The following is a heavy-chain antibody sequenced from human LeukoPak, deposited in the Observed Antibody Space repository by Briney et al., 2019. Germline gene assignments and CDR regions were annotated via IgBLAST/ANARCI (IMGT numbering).Heavy chain of an antibody. D-gene: IGHD3-22*01. CDR2: ISRGSSTI. V-gene: IGHV3-48*04. CDR3: ARDGGSYECDY. CDR1: GFTFSSYS. J-gene: IGHJ4*02. Sequence: GGSLRLSCAASGFTFSSYSMNWVCQAPGKGLEWISYISRGSSTIYYADSVKGRFTISRDNAKNSLYLQMNSLRAEDTAVYYCARDGGSYECDYWGQGTLVTVSS.